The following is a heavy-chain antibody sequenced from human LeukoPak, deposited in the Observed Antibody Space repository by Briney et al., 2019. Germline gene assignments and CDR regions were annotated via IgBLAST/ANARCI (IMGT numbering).Heavy chain of an antibody. CDR3: LAYYSLSGNYYNGIDY. J-gene: IGHJ4*02. D-gene: IGHD3-10*01. Sequence: SETLSLTCSVSGDSIRSSRYCWGWIRQPPGKGLEWIGSVYHSGSTHYNPSLNSRITISVDTSKNQFSLRLRSVTAADTALYFCLAYYSLSGNYYNGIDYWGQGTLVTVSS. CDR1: GDSIRSSRYC. CDR2: VYHSGST. V-gene: IGHV4-39*01.